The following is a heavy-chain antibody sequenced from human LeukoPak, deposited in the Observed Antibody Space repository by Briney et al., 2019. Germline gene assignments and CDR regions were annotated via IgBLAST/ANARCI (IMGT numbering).Heavy chain of an antibody. CDR2: ISSSSSST. J-gene: IGHJ4*02. Sequence: QPGGSLRLSCAASGFTFSSYTMNWVRQAPGKGLEWVSYISSSSSSTYYADSVKGRFTISRDNAKNSLYLQMNSLRDEDTAVYSCVRGMGAIDYWGQGTLVTVSS. D-gene: IGHD4/OR15-4a*01. CDR1: GFTFSSYT. V-gene: IGHV3-48*02. CDR3: VRGMGAIDY.